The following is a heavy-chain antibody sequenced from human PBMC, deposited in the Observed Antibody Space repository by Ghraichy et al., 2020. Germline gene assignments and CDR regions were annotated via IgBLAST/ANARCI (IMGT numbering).Heavy chain of an antibody. Sequence: SQTLSLTCTVSGGSISSSSYYWGWIRQPPGKGLEWIGSIYYSGSTYYNPSLKSRDTISVDTSKNQFSLKLSSVTAADTAVYYCARQRSTVVVPAISRYYSMDVWGQGTTVTVSS. D-gene: IGHD2-2*01. CDR3: ARQRSTVVVPAISRYYSMDV. J-gene: IGHJ6*02. CDR2: IYYSGST. V-gene: IGHV4-39*01. CDR1: GGSISSSSYY.